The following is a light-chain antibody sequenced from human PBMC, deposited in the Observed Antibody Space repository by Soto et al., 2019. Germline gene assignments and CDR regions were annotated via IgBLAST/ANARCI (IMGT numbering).Light chain of an antibody. V-gene: IGLV1-44*01. CDR2: SNN. CDR1: SSNIGSNN. CDR3: AAWDDSLNGVV. J-gene: IGLJ2*01. Sequence: QSVLTQPPSASGTPGQRVTISCSGSSSNIGSNNVNWYQQLPGTAPKLLIYSNNQRPSGVPDRFSGSKSGTSASLAISGVQSEDEADYYCAAWDDSLNGVVFGGGTKLTVL.